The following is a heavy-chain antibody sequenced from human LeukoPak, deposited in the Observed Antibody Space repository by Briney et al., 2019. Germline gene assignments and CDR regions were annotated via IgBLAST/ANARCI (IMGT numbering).Heavy chain of an antibody. CDR3: ARRRITMVRGVIIPTAYYYYYMDV. CDR2: IYHSGST. V-gene: IGHV4-38-2*02. D-gene: IGHD3-10*01. CDR1: GYSISSGYY. J-gene: IGHJ6*03. Sequence: SETLSLTCTVSGYSISSGYYWGWIRQPPGKGLEWIGSIYHSGSTYYNPSLKSRVTISVHTSKNQFSLKLSSVTAADTAVYYCARRRITMVRGVIIPTAYYYYYMDVWGKGTTVTVSS.